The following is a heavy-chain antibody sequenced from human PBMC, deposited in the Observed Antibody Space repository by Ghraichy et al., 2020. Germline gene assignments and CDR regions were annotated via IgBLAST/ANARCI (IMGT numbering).Heavy chain of an antibody. D-gene: IGHD6-19*01. V-gene: IGHV3-66*01. CDR2: IYSGGST. J-gene: IGHJ1*01. Sequence: GGSLRLSCAASGFTVSSNYMSWVRQAPGKGLEWVSVIYSGGSTYYADSVKGRFTISTDNSKNTVYLEMNSLRVEDTAVYHCARVMYSSGWYGEYFQHWGQGTLVTVSS. CDR3: ARVMYSSGWYGEYFQH. CDR1: GFTVSSNY.